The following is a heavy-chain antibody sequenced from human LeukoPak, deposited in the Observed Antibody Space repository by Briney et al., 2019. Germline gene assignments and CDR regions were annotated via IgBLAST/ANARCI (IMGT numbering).Heavy chain of an antibody. J-gene: IGHJ4*02. CDR3: ARGYFDWVW. V-gene: IGHV3-7*04. CDR2: IKQDGSEK. Sequence: GGSLRLSCAASGFTFSSYWMSCVHQATGKGLEWVANIKQDGSEKYYVDSVKGRFTISRDNAKNSLYLQMNSLRAEDPAVYYCARGYFDWVWWGQGTLVTVSS. D-gene: IGHD3-9*01. CDR1: GFTFSSYW.